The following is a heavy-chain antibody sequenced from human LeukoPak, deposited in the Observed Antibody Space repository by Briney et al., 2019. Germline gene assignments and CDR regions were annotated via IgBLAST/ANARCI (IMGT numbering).Heavy chain of an antibody. CDR3: ARDVGRQFGELLYNWFDP. D-gene: IGHD3-10*01. CDR1: GYTFTSYA. Sequence: ASVKVSCKASGYTFTSYAMHWVRQAPGQRLEWMGWINAGNGNTKYSQEFQGRVTITRDTSASTAYMELSSLRSEDMAVYYCARDVGRQFGELLYNWFDPWGQGTLVTVSS. V-gene: IGHV1-3*03. J-gene: IGHJ5*02. CDR2: INAGNGNT.